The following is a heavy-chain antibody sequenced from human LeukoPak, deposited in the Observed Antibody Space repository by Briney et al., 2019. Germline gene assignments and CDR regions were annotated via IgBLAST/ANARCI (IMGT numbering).Heavy chain of an antibody. Sequence: ASVKVSRKPSGYTFPVNYLHWVRPAPGQGLEWVGWMNPNSSVTVYAQNFQGRVTRTRDTSTSTAYMELSSPTSDDTAVYYCTRGAGTSWFDYWGQGSLVTVSS. D-gene: IGHD2-2*01. J-gene: IGHJ4*02. CDR2: MNPNSSVT. V-gene: IGHV1-2*02. CDR3: TRGAGTSWFDY. CDR1: GYTFPVNY.